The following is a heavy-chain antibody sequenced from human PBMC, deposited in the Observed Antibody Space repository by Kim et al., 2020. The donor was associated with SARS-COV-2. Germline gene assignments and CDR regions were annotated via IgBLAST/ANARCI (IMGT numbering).Heavy chain of an antibody. V-gene: IGHV3-21*01. J-gene: IGHJ6*02. CDR2: ISSSSSYI. D-gene: IGHD3-3*01. CDR1: GFTFSSYS. Sequence: GGSLRLSCAASGFTFSSYSMNWVRQAPGKGLEWVSSISSSSSYIYYADSVKGRFTISRDNAKNSLYLQMNSLRAEDTAVYYCARGGDRITIFGVYPYGMDVWGQGTTVTVSS. CDR3: ARGGDRITIFGVYPYGMDV.